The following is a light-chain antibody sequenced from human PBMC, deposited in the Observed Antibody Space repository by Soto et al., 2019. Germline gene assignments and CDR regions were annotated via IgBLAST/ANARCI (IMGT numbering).Light chain of an antibody. J-gene: IGLJ3*02. CDR3: GTWDSSLSAGRV. CDR2: ENN. CDR1: SSNIGNNY. V-gene: IGLV1-51*02. Sequence: QSVLTQPPSVSAAPGQKVTISCSGSSSNIGNNYVSWYQQLPGTAPKLLIYENNKRPSGIPDRFSGSKSGTSATLGITGLQTGDEADYYCGTWDSSLSAGRVFGGGTKL.